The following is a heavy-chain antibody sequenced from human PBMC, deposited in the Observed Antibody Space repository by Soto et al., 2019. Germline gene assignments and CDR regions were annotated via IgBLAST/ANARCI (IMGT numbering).Heavy chain of an antibody. V-gene: IGHV1-69*02. CDR3: ARASGYCSSTSCPGGYYYYYYMDV. Sequence: QVQLVQSGAEVKKPGSSVKVSCKASGGTFSSYTISWVRQAPGQGLEWMGRIIPILGIANYAQKFQGRVTITADKSTSTAYMELSSLRAEDTAVYYCARASGYCSSTSCPGGYYYYYYMDVWGKGTTVTVSS. CDR1: GGTFSSYT. CDR2: IIPILGIA. D-gene: IGHD2-2*03. J-gene: IGHJ6*03.